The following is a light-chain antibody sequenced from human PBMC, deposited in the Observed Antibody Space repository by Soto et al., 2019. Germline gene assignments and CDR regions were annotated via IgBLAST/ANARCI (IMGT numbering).Light chain of an antibody. Sequence: EIVMTQSPATLSVSPGERATLSCRASQSVSSNLAWYQQKPGQAPRLLIYGASTRATGIPARFSGSGSGTECTLSISSLQSEDFAVYSCQQYNNWTPLTFGGATKVEIK. CDR1: QSVSSN. V-gene: IGKV3-15*01. CDR2: GAS. CDR3: QQYNNWTPLT. J-gene: IGKJ4*01.